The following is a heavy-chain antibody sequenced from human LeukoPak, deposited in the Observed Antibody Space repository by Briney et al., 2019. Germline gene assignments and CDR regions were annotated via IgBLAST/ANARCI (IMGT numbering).Heavy chain of an antibody. J-gene: IGHJ4*02. D-gene: IGHD3-22*01. Sequence: WGSLRLSCAASGFTFSSYSMNWVRQAPGKGLEWVSSISSSSSYIYYADSVKGRFTISRDNAKNSLYLQMNSLRAEDTAVYYCASHKPVTYYYDRSGYYYVWGQGTLVTVSS. CDR2: ISSSSSYI. V-gene: IGHV3-21*01. CDR1: GFTFSSYS. CDR3: ASHKPVTYYYDRSGYYYV.